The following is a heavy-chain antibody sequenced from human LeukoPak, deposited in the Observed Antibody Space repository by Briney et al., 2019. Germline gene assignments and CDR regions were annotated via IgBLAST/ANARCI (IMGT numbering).Heavy chain of an antibody. D-gene: IGHD4-23*01. CDR3: AKDLHGGYSSDY. Sequence: GGSLRLSCAAFGFTFNNFGMHWVRQAPGKGLEWVSFIGYEGVHKYYADSVKGRFTISKDNSKATLYLQMNSLRPEDTAVYYCAKDLHGGYSSDYWGQGTLVTVFS. CDR2: IGYEGVHK. CDR1: GFTFNNFG. J-gene: IGHJ4*02. V-gene: IGHV3-30*02.